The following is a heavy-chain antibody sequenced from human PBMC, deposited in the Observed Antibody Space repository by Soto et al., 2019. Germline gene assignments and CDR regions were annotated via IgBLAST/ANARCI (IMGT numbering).Heavy chain of an antibody. CDR2: IYYSGST. J-gene: IGHJ4*02. CDR3: ARDSPDTAMVH. Sequence: QVQLQESGPGLVKPSETLSLTCTVSGGSISSYYWSWIRQPPGKGLEWIGYIYYSGSTNYNPSLKSRVTISVDTSKNQFSLKLSSVTAADTAVYYCARDSPDTAMVHWGQGTLFTVSS. V-gene: IGHV4-59*01. D-gene: IGHD5-18*01. CDR1: GGSISSYY.